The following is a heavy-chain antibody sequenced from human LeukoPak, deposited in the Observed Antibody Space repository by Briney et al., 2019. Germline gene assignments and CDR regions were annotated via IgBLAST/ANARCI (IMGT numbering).Heavy chain of an antibody. V-gene: IGHV3-11*05. J-gene: IGHJ4*02. Sequence: GGSLRLSCTASGFTFSDYYMTWIRQAPGKGLEWVSYISSSSSYTNYADSVKGRFTISRDNAKNSLYLQMNSLRAEDTAVYLCARDRTGGTYYYDSSGYYDYWGQGTLVTVSS. CDR3: ARDRTGGTYYYDSSGYYDY. D-gene: IGHD3-22*01. CDR2: ISSSSSYT. CDR1: GFTFSDYY.